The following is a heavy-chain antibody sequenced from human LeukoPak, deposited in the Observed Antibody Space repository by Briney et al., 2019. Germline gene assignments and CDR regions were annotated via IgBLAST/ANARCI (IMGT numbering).Heavy chain of an antibody. CDR2: IYYSGST. D-gene: IGHD3-3*01. Sequence: PSETLSLTCTVSGGSISSYYWSWIRQPPGKGLEWIGYIYYSGSTNYNPSLKSRVTISVDTSKNQFSLKLSSVTAADTAVYYCARDTPVHYGFWSGPRWFDPWGQGTLVTVSS. CDR3: ARDTPVHYGFWSGPRWFDP. CDR1: GGSISSYY. V-gene: IGHV4-59*01. J-gene: IGHJ5*02.